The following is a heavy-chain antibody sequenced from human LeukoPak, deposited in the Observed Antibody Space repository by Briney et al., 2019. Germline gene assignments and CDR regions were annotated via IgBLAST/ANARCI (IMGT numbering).Heavy chain of an antibody. J-gene: IGHJ3*02. V-gene: IGHV3-48*01. CDR3: ARGLGSGRHAFDI. CDR2: ISSSSTI. Sequence: GGSLRLSCAASGFTYSSYSMNWVRQAPGKGLEWVSYISSSSTIYYADSVKGRFTISRDNAKNSLYLQMNSLRAEDTALYYCARGLGSGRHAFDIWGQGTMVTVSS. D-gene: IGHD3-10*01. CDR1: GFTYSSYS.